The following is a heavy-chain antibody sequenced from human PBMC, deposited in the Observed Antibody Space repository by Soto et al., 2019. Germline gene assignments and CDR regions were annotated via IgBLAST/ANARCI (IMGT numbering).Heavy chain of an antibody. CDR1: GFSLNTRAVG. J-gene: IGHJ5*02. V-gene: IGHV2-5*02. CDR2: IFWDDDK. Sequence: SGPTLVNPTQTLTLTCTFSGFSLNTRAVGLSWNRQPPGKALEWLALIFWDDDKRYSPSLKNRLTITMDTSKNQVVLTMTNMDLVDTATYFCAHRPNYGARFAPWGPGTLVTVSS. CDR3: AHRPNYGARFAP. D-gene: IGHD4-17*01.